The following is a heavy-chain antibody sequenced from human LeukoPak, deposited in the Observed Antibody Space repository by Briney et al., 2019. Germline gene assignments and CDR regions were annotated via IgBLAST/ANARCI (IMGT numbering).Heavy chain of an antibody. V-gene: IGHV3-74*01. CDR2: IKGDGSST. D-gene: IGHD3-16*02. CDR1: GFTFSSYW. J-gene: IGHJ4*02. CDR3: ARDLGYDYVWGSYRDY. Sequence: PGGSLRLSCAASGFTFSSYWMHWVRHTPGKGLVWVSRIKGDGSSTSYADSVKGRFTISRDNAKNTLYLQMNSLRAEDTAVYYCARDLGYDYVWGSYRDYWGQGTLVTVSS.